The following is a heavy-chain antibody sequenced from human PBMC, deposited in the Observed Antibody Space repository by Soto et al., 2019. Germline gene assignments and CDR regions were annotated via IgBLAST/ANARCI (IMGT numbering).Heavy chain of an antibody. D-gene: IGHD3-10*01. CDR3: ASYGSGSYYNSYFDY. CDR1: GGTFSSYA. Sequence: SVKVSCKASGGTFSSYAISWVRQAPGQGLEWMGGIIPIFGTANYAQKFQGRVTITADESTSTAYMELSSLRSEDTAVYYCASYGSGSYYNSYFDYWGQGTLVTVSS. V-gene: IGHV1-69*13. CDR2: IIPIFGTA. J-gene: IGHJ4*02.